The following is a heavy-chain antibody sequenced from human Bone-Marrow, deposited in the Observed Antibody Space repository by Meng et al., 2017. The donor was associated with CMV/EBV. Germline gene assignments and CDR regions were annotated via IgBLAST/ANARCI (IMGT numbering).Heavy chain of an antibody. CDR2: IYYSGST. Sequence: GSLRLSCTVSGYSISSGYYWGWIRQPPGKGLEWIGYIYYSGSTDYSPSLKSRVTISVDTSKNQFSLKLSSVTAADTAVYYCARVVEMAKYYFDYWGQGTLVTVSS. J-gene: IGHJ4*02. CDR3: ARVVEMAKYYFDY. D-gene: IGHD5-24*01. CDR1: GYSISSGYY. V-gene: IGHV4-38-2*02.